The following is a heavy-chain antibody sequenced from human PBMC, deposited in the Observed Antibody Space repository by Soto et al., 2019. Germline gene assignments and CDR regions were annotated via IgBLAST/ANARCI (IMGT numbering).Heavy chain of an antibody. J-gene: IGHJ6*02. CDR1: GGSISSYY. Sequence: SETLSLTCTVSGGSISSYYWSWIRQPPGKGLEWIGSIYYSGSTYYNPSLKSRVTISVDTSKNQFSLKLSSVTAADTAVYYCARLKWSGYYPDYYYYGMDVWGQGTTVTVSS. CDR2: IYYSGST. V-gene: IGHV4-59*05. CDR3: ARLKWSGYYPDYYYYGMDV. D-gene: IGHD3-3*01.